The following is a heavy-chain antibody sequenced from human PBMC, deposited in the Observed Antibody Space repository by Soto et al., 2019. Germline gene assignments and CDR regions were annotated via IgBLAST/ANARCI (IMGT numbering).Heavy chain of an antibody. CDR3: ARPHSDFWSGSEY. Sequence: SVKVSCKASGFTFTNSAVQWVRQARGQRLEWIGWIVVGSGNTNYAQKFQERVTITRDMSTSTAYMELNTLRAEDTARYYCARPHSDFWSGSEYWGQGTLVTVSS. V-gene: IGHV1-58*01. D-gene: IGHD3-3*01. CDR2: IVVGSGNT. J-gene: IGHJ4*02. CDR1: GFTFTNSA.